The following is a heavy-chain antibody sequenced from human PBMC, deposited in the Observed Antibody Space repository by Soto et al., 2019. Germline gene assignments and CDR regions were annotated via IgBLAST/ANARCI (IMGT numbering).Heavy chain of an antibody. CDR2: ISGYNGRT. J-gene: IGHJ3*01. D-gene: IGHD5-18*01. Sequence: QVQLEQSGDAVKKPGASVKVSCKASGYNFRNFGITWVRQASGQGLGWRRWISGYNGRTSSARKVRGRVVLTTDTATNTAYLELRSLTSDDTAVYYCAREGYSSGFDPFDFWGQGTKVTVSS. CDR3: AREGYSSGFDPFDF. CDR1: GYNFRNFG. V-gene: IGHV1-18*01.